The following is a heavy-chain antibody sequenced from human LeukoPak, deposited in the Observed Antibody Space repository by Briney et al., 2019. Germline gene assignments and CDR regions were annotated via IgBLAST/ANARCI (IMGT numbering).Heavy chain of an antibody. CDR1: GASISSYY. Sequence: SETLSLTCTVSGASISSYYWSWIRQPPGKGLEWIGYIYYSGSTNYNPSLKSRVTISVDTSKNQFSLKLSSVTAADTAVYYCARGYSYGAYWLDPWGQGTLVTVSS. CDR3: ARGYSYGAYWLDP. CDR2: IYYSGST. D-gene: IGHD5-18*01. J-gene: IGHJ5*02. V-gene: IGHV4-59*01.